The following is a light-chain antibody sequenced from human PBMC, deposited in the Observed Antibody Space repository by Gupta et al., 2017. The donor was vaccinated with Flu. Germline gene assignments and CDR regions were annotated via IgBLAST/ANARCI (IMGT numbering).Light chain of an antibody. CDR1: QSVCSF. CDR2: SAS. CDR3: QQRSNWPYT. V-gene: IGKV3-11*01. Sequence: VLTQSPTTPSFSPGERATLSCRSSQSVCSFLDWYKQKPGQAPSLLIHSASNRATGVPARFSGSGSETDFTLTISSLDLEDFAVYYCQQRSNWPYTFGQGTKLEIK. J-gene: IGKJ2*01.